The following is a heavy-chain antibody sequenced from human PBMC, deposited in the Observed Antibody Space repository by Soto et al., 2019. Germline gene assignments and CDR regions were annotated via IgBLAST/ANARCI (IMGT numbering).Heavy chain of an antibody. CDR3: ARPPAITHQYDYGLAV. CDR2: VIPIFGTA. CDR1: GGTFSSYA. Sequence: QVQLVQSGAEVKKPGSSVRVSCKASGGTFSSYAISWVRQAPGQGLEWMGGVIPIFGTANYPQKFQGRLTITADEATNTAYVELNSLRSDDTAVYYCARPPAITHQYDYGLAVWGQGTTVTVSS. J-gene: IGHJ6*02. D-gene: IGHD3-10*01. V-gene: IGHV1-69*01.